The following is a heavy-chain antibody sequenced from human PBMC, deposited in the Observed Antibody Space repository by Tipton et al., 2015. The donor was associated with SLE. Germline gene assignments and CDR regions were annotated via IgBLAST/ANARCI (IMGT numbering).Heavy chain of an antibody. CDR2: IYTSGST. CDR3: ARDGPSRTNYMDV. D-gene: IGHD1-1*01. J-gene: IGHJ6*03. Sequence: TLSLTCTVSGGSISSGSYYWSWIRQPAGKGLEWIGRIYTSGSTNYNPSLKSRVTISVDTSKNQFSLKLSSVTAADTAVYYCARDGPSRTNYMDVWGTGTTVTVSS. CDR1: GGSISSGSYY. V-gene: IGHV4-61*02.